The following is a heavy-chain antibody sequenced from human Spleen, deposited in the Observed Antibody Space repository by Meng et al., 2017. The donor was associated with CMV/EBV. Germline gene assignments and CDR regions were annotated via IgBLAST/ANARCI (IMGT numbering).Heavy chain of an antibody. D-gene: IGHD3-16*01. J-gene: IGHJ2*01. Sequence: QWRLGQSGAEVKRPGASVKVSCKASAYTFAGYYMHWVRQAPGQGLEWMGRINPNSGGANYAQKFQGRVTMTRDTSISTAYMELSRLRSDDTAVYYCAREGLVGDLRYFDLWGRGTLVTVSS. CDR1: AYTFAGYY. CDR2: INPNSGGA. V-gene: IGHV1-2*06. CDR3: AREGLVGDLRYFDL.